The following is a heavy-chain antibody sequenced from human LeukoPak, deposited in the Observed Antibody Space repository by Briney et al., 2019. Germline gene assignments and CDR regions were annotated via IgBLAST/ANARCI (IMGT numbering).Heavy chain of an antibody. J-gene: IGHJ5*02. CDR2: ISAYNGNT. CDR3: ARLRFGELSGNWFDP. CDR1: GYTFTSYG. Sequence: ASVTVSCKASGYTFTSYGISWVRQAPGQGLEWMGWISAYNGNTNYAQKLQGRVTMTTDTSTSTAYMELRSLRSDDTAVYYCARLRFGELSGNWFDPWGQGTLVTVSS. D-gene: IGHD3-16*02. V-gene: IGHV1-18*01.